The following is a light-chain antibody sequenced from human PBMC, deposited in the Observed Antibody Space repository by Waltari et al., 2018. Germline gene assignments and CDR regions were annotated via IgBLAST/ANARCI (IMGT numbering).Light chain of an antibody. V-gene: IGKV1-33*01. CDR2: DAS. CDR1: QDIRNY. J-gene: IGKJ4*01. Sequence: DIQMTQSPSSLSASVGDRVTITCQASQDIRNYLNWYQHKPGKAPKLLIYDASTLEAGVPPRFSGSGSGTYFTFTISSLQPEDVATYYCQQHYNLPLTFGGGTKVEI. CDR3: QQHYNLPLT.